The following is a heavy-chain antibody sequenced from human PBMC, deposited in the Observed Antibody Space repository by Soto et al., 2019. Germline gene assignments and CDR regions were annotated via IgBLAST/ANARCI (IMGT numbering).Heavy chain of an antibody. J-gene: IGHJ3*02. D-gene: IGHD3-10*01. CDR2: ISSNGGST. CDR1: GFTFSSYA. CDR3: ARGGSLLWFGELLGDAFDI. Sequence: PGGSLRLSCAASGFTFSSYAMHWVRQAPGKGLEYVSAISSNGGSTYYANSVKGRFTISRDNSKNTLYLQMGSLRAEDMAVYYCARGGSLLWFGELLGDAFDIWGQGTMVTVSS. V-gene: IGHV3-64*01.